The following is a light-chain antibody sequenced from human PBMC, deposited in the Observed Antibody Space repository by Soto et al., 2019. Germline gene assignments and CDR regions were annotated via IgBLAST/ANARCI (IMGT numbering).Light chain of an antibody. CDR2: GAS. V-gene: IGKV3-15*01. J-gene: IGKJ4*01. Sequence: EIVMTQSPATLSVSPGERATLSCRASQSVSSNLAWYQQKPGQAPRLLIYGASTRATGIPARFSGSGSGSEFTLNISSLQSEAFAVYYCQQYNNWPVTFGGGTKVEIK. CDR3: QQYNNWPVT. CDR1: QSVSSN.